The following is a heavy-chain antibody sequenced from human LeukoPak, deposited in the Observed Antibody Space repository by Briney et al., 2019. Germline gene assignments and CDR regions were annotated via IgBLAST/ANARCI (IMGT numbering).Heavy chain of an antibody. CDR2: INAGNGNT. CDR1: GYTFTSYA. J-gene: IGHJ4*02. V-gene: IGHV1-3*01. CDR3: ARGYSSGWDFDY. D-gene: IGHD6-19*01. Sequence: ASVKVSCKASGYTFTSYAMHWVRQAPGQRLEWMGWINAGNGNTKYSQKFQGRVTITRDTSASTAYMEPSSLRSEDTAVYYCARGYSSGWDFDYWGQGTLVTVSS.